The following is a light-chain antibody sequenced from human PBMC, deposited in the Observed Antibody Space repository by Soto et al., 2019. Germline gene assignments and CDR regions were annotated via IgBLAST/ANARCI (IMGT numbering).Light chain of an antibody. J-gene: IGLJ3*02. CDR1: ALPKQY. V-gene: IGLV3-25*02. CDR3: QTEESRVTYGV. Sequence: SYELTQPPSVSVSPGQTARITCSGDALPKQYVYWYQQKPGQAPVLVIYKDSERPSGIPERFSGSSSGTTVTLTISGVQAEEGGGYYCQTEESRVTYGVFGGGTK. CDR2: KDS.